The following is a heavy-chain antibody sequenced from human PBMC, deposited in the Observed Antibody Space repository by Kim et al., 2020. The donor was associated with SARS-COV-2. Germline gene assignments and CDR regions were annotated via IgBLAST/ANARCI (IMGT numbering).Heavy chain of an antibody. V-gene: IGHV3-23*01. D-gene: IGHD1-26*01. Sequence: GGSLRLSCAASGFTFSSYAMSWVRQAPGKGLEWVSAISGSGGSTYYADSVKGRFTISRDNSKNTLYLQMNSLRAEDTAVYYCAKGPSAIVGATTNYWGQGTLVTVSS. CDR2: ISGSGGST. J-gene: IGHJ4*02. CDR1: GFTFSSYA. CDR3: AKGPSAIVGATTNY.